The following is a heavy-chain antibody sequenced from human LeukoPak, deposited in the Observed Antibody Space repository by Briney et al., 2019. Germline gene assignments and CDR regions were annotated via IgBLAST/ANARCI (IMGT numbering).Heavy chain of an antibody. Sequence: ASVKVSCKASGYTFTSYGISWVRQAPGQGLEWMGWISAYNGNTNYAQKLQGRVTMTTDTSTSTAYMELRSLRSDDTAVYYCARISGVSPLYSSNSLDDYWGQGTLVTVSS. CDR2: ISAYNGNT. D-gene: IGHD6-13*01. V-gene: IGHV1-18*01. CDR1: GYTFTSYG. J-gene: IGHJ4*02. CDR3: ARISGVSPLYSSNSLDDY.